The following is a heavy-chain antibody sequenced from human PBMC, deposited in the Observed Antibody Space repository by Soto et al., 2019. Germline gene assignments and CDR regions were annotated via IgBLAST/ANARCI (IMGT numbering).Heavy chain of an antibody. CDR3: ARGSGHNPYYLDV. Sequence: QVQLVESGGGVVQPGRSLRLSCAASGFTFSSYGMHWVRQAPGKGLEWVAVIWYDGGNKNYADSVKGRFTISRDNSKNTLYLQMNSLRAEDTAVYSCARGSGHNPYYLDVWGEGTTVTVSS. CDR2: IWYDGGNK. D-gene: IGHD1-20*01. V-gene: IGHV3-33*01. J-gene: IGHJ6*03. CDR1: GFTFSSYG.